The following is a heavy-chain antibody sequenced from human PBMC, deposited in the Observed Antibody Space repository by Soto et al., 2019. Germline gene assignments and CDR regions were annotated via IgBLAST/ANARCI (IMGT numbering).Heavy chain of an antibody. CDR1: GYTFTSYY. Sequence: ASVKVSCKASGYTFTSYYMHWVRHPPGQGLECMGIINPSGGSTSYAQKFQGRVTMTRDTSTSTVYMELSSLRSEDTPVYYCASVRYYDDSRGYSGQTLDAFDLWGQGTMVTVS. V-gene: IGHV1-46*01. J-gene: IGHJ3*01. D-gene: IGHD3-22*01. CDR3: ASVRYYDDSRGYSGQTLDAFDL. CDR2: INPSGGST.